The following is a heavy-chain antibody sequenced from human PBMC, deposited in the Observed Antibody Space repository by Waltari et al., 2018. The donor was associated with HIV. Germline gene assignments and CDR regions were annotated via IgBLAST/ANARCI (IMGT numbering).Heavy chain of an antibody. D-gene: IGHD3-10*01. Sequence: QVQLEQWGTGLLKPSEPPSVTCAVPGGSPSTSYWSWIRQPPGKGLEWIAEINHSGRTNYNPSLKSRLTISVDTSKTQFSVKLTSVTAADTAVYFCARGQYGPGSREDYCGQGTLVTVAS. V-gene: IGHV4-34*02. J-gene: IGHJ4*02. CDR1: GGSPSTSY. CDR3: ARGQYGPGSREDY. CDR2: INHSGRT.